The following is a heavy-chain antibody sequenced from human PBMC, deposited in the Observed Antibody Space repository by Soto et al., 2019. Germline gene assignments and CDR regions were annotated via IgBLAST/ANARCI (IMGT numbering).Heavy chain of an antibody. CDR3: ARCAHIQLHFNWFDP. Sequence: LSLTCAISGYSVSSNSAAWNWIRQSPSRGLEWLGRTYYRSKWYNDYAVSVKSRITINPDTSKNQFSLQLNSVTPEDTAVYYCARCAHIQLHFNWFDPWGQGTLVTVS. V-gene: IGHV6-1*01. CDR1: GYSVSSNSAA. CDR2: TYYRSKWYN. J-gene: IGHJ5*02. D-gene: IGHD5-18*01.